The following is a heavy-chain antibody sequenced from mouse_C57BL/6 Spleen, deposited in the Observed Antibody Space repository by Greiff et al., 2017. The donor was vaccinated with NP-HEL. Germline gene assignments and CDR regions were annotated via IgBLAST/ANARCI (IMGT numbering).Heavy chain of an antibody. J-gene: IGHJ3*01. D-gene: IGHD1-1*01. CDR3: ARGAEDYGSSPAWFAY. CDR2: IYPGDGDT. CDR1: GYAFSSSW. V-gene: IGHV1-82*01. Sequence: VQLQQSGPELVKPGASVKISCKASGYAFSSSWMNWVKQRPGKGLEWIGRIYPGDGDTNYNGKFKGKATLTADKSSSTAYMQLSSLTSEDSAVYFCARGAEDYGSSPAWFAYWGQGTLVTVSA.